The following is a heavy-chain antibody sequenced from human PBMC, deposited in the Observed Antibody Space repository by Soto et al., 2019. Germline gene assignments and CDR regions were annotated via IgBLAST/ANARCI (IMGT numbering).Heavy chain of an antibody. V-gene: IGHV3-74*01. CDR1: GFTFSSYW. CDR2: INSDGSST. CDR3: ARVAYYDFWSGYSHFDY. D-gene: IGHD3-3*01. Sequence: EVQLVESGGGLVQPGGSLRLSCAASGFTFSSYWMHWVRQAPGKGLVWVSRINSDGSSTSYADSVKGRFTISRDNAKNTLYLQMNSLRAEDTAVYDCARVAYYDFWSGYSHFDYCGQGTLVTVSS. J-gene: IGHJ4*02.